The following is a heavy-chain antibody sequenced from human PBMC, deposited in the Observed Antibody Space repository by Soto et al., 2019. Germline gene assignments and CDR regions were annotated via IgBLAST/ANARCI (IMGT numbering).Heavy chain of an antibody. CDR1: VFTSSG. D-gene: IGHD3-3*01. CDR2: ISTHNGNT. CDR3: AREGILGLFDAYDL. J-gene: IGHJ3*01. V-gene: IGHV1-18*04. Sequence: QDQLVQSGAEVKKPGASVKVSCKASVFTSSGISWVRQAPGQRLEWMGWISTHNGNTIYAQKCQGRVIMTMDTSTTTVYMELRSLRPDDTAVYLCAREGILGLFDAYDLWGQGTMVTVSS.